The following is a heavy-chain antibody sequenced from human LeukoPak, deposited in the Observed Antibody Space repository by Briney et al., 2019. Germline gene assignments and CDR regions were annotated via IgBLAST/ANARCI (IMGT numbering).Heavy chain of an antibody. CDR2: IYSGGST. CDR3: AKETGTAMAQVTDY. Sequence: PGGSLRLSCAASGFTVSSNYMSWVRQAPGKGLEWVSVIYSGGSTYYADSVKGRFTISRDNSKNTLYLQMNSLRAEDTAVYYCAKETGTAMAQVTDYWGQGTLVTVSS. CDR1: GFTVSSNY. D-gene: IGHD5-18*01. V-gene: IGHV3-53*01. J-gene: IGHJ4*02.